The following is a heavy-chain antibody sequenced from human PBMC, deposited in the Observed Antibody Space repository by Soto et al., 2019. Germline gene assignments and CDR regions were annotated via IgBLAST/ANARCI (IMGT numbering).Heavy chain of an antibody. CDR3: AIGRYYCDNSDYFAC. J-gene: IGHJ4*02. D-gene: IGHD3-22*01. CDR1: GFTFSSYD. Sequence: GSLRLSCAASGFTFSSYDMSWVRQAPGKGLEWVSAISGSGGSTYYADYVKGRFTISRDNSKSTLYLQMNSLRAEDTAVYYCAIGRYYCDNSDYFACRGRGSRVTVSS. V-gene: IGHV3-23*01. CDR2: ISGSGGST.